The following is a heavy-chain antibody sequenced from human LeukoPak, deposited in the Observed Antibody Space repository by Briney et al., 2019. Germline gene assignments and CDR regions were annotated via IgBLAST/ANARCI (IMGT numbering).Heavy chain of an antibody. D-gene: IGHD3-22*01. Sequence: GGSLRLSCAASGFTFDDYGMTWVRQAPGKGLGWVSGVNWSGVSTGYADSVKGRFTISRDNAKKSLYLQMNSLRAEDTAFYYCARFDSSGPIWGQGTMVTVSS. J-gene: IGHJ3*02. CDR2: VNWSGVST. CDR3: ARFDSSGPI. CDR1: GFTFDDYG. V-gene: IGHV3-20*04.